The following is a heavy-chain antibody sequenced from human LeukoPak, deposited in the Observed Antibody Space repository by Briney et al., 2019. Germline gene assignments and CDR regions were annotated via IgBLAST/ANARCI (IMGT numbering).Heavy chain of an antibody. D-gene: IGHD5-18*01. CDR2: ISGSDGST. CDR3: ARVGEYRYGYSFDC. Sequence: PGGSLRLSCAASGFTFSSYDMSWVRQAPGKGLEWVSDISGSDGSTYYADSVKGRFTISRDNSRNTLYLQMNSPRAEDTALYYCARVGEYRYGYSFDCWGQGTLVTVSS. V-gene: IGHV3-23*01. CDR1: GFTFSSYD. J-gene: IGHJ4*02.